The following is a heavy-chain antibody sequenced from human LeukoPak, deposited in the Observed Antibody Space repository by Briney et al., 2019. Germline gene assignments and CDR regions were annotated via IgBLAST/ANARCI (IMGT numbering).Heavy chain of an antibody. Sequence: GGSLRLSCAASGFTFSSYWMSWVRQAPGKGLEWVANIKQDGSEKYYVDSVKGRFTISRDNAKNSLYLQMSSLRAEDTAVYYCARVASGSYNWFDPWGQGTLVTVSS. V-gene: IGHV3-7*01. J-gene: IGHJ5*02. CDR3: ARVASGSYNWFDP. CDR1: GFTFSSYW. CDR2: IKQDGSEK. D-gene: IGHD3-10*01.